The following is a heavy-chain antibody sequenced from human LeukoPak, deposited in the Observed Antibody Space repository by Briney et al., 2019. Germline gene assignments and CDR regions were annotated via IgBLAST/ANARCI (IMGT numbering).Heavy chain of an antibody. CDR1: GGSLSSFY. CDR3: ASSRWRYGSVDY. J-gene: IGHJ4*02. Sequence: SGTLSLTRTVSGGSLSSFYWGWVPQPPGKGLEWIGYMYYSGSTNYNPSLKSRVTISVDTSKNQFSLKLSSVTAADTAVYYCASSRWRYGSVDYWGQGTLVTVSS. D-gene: IGHD3-10*01. V-gene: IGHV4-59*01. CDR2: MYYSGST.